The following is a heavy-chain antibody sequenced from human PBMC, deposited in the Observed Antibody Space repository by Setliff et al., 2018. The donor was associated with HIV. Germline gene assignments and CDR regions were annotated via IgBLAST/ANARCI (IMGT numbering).Heavy chain of an antibody. CDR2: INWSGAVT. CDR1: GFIFDNYG. V-gene: IGHV3-20*04. D-gene: IGHD3-10*01. J-gene: IGHJ4*01. Sequence: GGSLRLSCAVSGFIFDNYGMSWVRQVPGKGLEWLTSINWSGAVTAYTASVQGRFTVSRDNANNLLFLQMNNLRVEDTAVYYCASFFGDYGYWGHGTQVTVSS. CDR3: ASFFGDYGY.